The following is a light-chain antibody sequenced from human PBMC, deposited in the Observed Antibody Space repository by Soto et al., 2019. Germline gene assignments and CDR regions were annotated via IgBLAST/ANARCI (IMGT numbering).Light chain of an antibody. CDR1: QDISNY. CDR2: DAS. J-gene: IGKJ2*01. V-gene: IGKV1-33*01. Sequence: DIQMTQSPSSLSASVGDRVTITCQASQDISNYLNWYQQKPGKAPKLLIYDASNLETGVPSRFSGSGSGTDFTFPISGLQPEDMATYYGHQYDNLPREPFGQGTKLEIK. CDR3: HQYDNLPREP.